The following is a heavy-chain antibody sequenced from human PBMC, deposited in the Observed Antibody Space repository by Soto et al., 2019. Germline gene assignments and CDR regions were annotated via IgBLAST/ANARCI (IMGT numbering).Heavy chain of an antibody. CDR2: IDYNAHN. J-gene: IGHJ4*02. V-gene: IGHV4-31*03. CDR1: GASISSSNYY. Sequence: QVQLQESGPGLVKPSQTLSLTCTVSGASISSSNYYWSWIRQHPVEGMECTGYIDYNAHNFYNPSLKSRITLSADTSKNRFSLNLSSVTAADTAVHFCARGRGGYVWNHYFDYWGQGALVIVSS. CDR3: ARGRGGYVWNHYFDY. D-gene: IGHD5-18*01.